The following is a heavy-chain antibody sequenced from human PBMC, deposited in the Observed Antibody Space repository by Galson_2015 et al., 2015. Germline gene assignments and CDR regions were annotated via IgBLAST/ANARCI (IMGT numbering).Heavy chain of an antibody. CDR2: IYHSGST. CDR1: GDSISSSNW. Sequence: LTCAVSGDSISSSNWWSWVRQPPGKGLEWIGEIYHSGSTNYNPSLKSRVTISVDTSKNQFSLKLSSVTAADTAVYYCARHATIASRPLFDSWGQGTLVTVST. D-gene: IGHD6-6*01. J-gene: IGHJ4*02. V-gene: IGHV4-4*02. CDR3: ARHATIASRPLFDS.